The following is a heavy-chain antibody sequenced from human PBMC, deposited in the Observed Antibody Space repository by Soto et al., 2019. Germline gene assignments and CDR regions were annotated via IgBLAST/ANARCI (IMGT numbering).Heavy chain of an antibody. Sequence: LRLSCAASGFTFSSYAMSWVRQSPGKGLEWVSAISGSGGSTYYADSVKGRFTISRDNSKNTLYLQMNSLRAEDTAVYYCAKDTATLNYYYYYGMDVWGQGTTVTVS. V-gene: IGHV3-23*01. CDR2: ISGSGGST. CDR3: AKDTATLNYYYYYGMDV. D-gene: IGHD5-18*01. CDR1: GFTFSSYA. J-gene: IGHJ6*02.